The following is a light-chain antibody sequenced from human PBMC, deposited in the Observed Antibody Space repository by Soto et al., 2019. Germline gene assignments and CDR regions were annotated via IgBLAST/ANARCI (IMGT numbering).Light chain of an antibody. V-gene: IGKV3-15*01. J-gene: IGKJ3*01. Sequence: EIVMTQSPANLSVSPGERATLSCRASQTIYNNVAWYQQRPGQAPRLLIYDASTRATGIPARFSGSGSGTEFTLTISSLQSEDFAVYYCQQYNNWPPITFGPRDQGGYQ. CDR2: DAS. CDR1: QTIYNN. CDR3: QQYNNWPPIT.